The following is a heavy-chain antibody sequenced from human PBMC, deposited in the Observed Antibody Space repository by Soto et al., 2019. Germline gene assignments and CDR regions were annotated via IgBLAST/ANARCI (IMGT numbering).Heavy chain of an antibody. CDR2: MNPNSGNT. D-gene: IGHD4-4*01. Sequence: QVQLVQSGAEVKKPGASVKVSCKASGYTFTSYDINWVRQATGQGLEWMGWMNPNSGNTGYAQKFQGRVTMTRNTSISTAYMELSSLRSEDTAVYYCARTVRGRMTTVTTFDYYYCYMVVWGKGTTVTVS. V-gene: IGHV1-8*01. J-gene: IGHJ6*03. CDR1: GYTFTSYD. CDR3: ARTVRGRMTTVTTFDYYYCYMVV.